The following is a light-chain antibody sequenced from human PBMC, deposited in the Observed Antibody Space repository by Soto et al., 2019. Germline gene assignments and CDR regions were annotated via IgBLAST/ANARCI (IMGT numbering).Light chain of an antibody. J-gene: IGLJ1*01. V-gene: IGLV2-14*01. Sequence: QSVLTQPASVSVSTAQSIVIFYTGTSSDVGGYNYVSWYQQHPGKAPKLMIYDVSNWPSGVSNRFSGSKSGNTASLTISGLQAEDEADYYCSSYTSSSTGVFGTGTKVTVL. CDR1: SSDVGGYNY. CDR2: DVS. CDR3: SSYTSSSTGV.